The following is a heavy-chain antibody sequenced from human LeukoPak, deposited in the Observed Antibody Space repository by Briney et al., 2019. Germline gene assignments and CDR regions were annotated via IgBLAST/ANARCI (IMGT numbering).Heavy chain of an antibody. CDR2: INHSGST. J-gene: IGHJ5*02. D-gene: IGHD2-8*01. CDR1: GGSFSGYY. Sequence: SETLYLTCAVYGGSFSGYYWSWIRQPPGKGLEWIGEINHSGSTNYNPSLKSRVTISVDMSKNQFSLKLSSVTAADTAVYYCARGGDCTNGVCYKNWFDPWGQGTLVTVSS. CDR3: ARGGDCTNGVCYKNWFDP. V-gene: IGHV4-34*01.